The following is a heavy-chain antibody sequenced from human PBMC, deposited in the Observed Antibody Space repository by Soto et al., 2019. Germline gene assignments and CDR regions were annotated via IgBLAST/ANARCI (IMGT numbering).Heavy chain of an antibody. Sequence: QVQLVQSGAEVRKPGSSVKVSCKASGGTFSRHAISWVRQAPGQGLEWMGGIIPIFGTANHAQKFQGRVTIIADEATSTVDMELSSLRSEDTAMYYCARGWRYDSNDYYYAYWCQGTLVIVSS. CDR1: GGTFSRHA. D-gene: IGHD3-22*01. V-gene: IGHV1-69*01. CDR3: ARGWRYDSNDYYYAY. J-gene: IGHJ4*02. CDR2: IIPIFGTA.